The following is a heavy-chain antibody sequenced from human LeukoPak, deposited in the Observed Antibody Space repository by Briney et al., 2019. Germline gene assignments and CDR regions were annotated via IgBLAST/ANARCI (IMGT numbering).Heavy chain of an antibody. J-gene: IGHJ5*02. D-gene: IGHD3-10*01. CDR3: ASLRYYYGSGSYSWFDP. Sequence: ASVKVSCKASGYTFTRYGITWVRQAPGQGLEWMGWISAYNGNTNYAQKLQGRVTMTTDTSTMTAYMELRSLRSDDTAVYYCASLRYYYGSGSYSWFDPWGQGTLVTVSS. V-gene: IGHV1-18*01. CDR2: ISAYNGNT. CDR1: GYTFTRYG.